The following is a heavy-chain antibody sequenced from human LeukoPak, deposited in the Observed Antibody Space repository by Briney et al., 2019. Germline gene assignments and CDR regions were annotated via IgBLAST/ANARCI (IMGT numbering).Heavy chain of an antibody. CDR2: ISIYRGNT. CDR3: ARDVGITVADSFDP. CDR1: GYTSTNYG. D-gene: IGHD6-13*01. V-gene: IGHV1-18*01. J-gene: IGHJ5*02. Sequence: ASVKVSCKASGYTSTNYGISWVRQAPGQGLEWMGWISIYRGNTNYAQKFQGRVTMTTYTSTSTAYMELRGLRSDDTAMYYCARDVGITVADSFDPWGQGTLVTVSS.